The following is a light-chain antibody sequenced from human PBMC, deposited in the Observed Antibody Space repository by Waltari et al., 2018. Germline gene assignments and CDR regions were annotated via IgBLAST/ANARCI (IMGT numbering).Light chain of an antibody. J-gene: IGKJ3*01. CDR1: QNIDNY. V-gene: IGKV1-39*01. CDR2: ASS. CDR3: QQSSSSPIT. Sequence: DIQMTQSPSSLSASVGDSVIITCRASQNIDNYLNWYQQKPGKAPKLLIYASSNLQSGVPSRFSGDGSGTDFTLTISTLQPADFATYYCQQSSSSPITFGPGTKVDVK.